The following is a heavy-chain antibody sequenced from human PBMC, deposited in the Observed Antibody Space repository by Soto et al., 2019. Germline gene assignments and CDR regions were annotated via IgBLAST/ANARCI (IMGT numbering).Heavy chain of an antibody. D-gene: IGHD3-22*01. J-gene: IGHJ1*01. CDR1: GASIRSGGYY. CDR3: ATNGDYYDSSGPKHFQH. CDR2: IYYSGTT. V-gene: IGHV4-31*03. Sequence: KPSETLSLTCTVSGASIRSGGYYWGWIRQPPGKGLEWIGFIYYSGTTYYSPSLKSRLALSVDTSTNQFSLRLSSVTAADTAVYYCATNGDYYDSSGPKHFQHWGQGTLVTVSS.